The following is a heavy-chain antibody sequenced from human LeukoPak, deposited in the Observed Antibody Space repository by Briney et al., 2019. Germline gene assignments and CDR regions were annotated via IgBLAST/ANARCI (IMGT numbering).Heavy chain of an antibody. J-gene: IGHJ4*02. D-gene: IGHD3-10*01. Sequence: SETLSLTCTVSGGSISSSSYYWGWIRQPPGKGLEWIGSIYYSGSTYYNPSLKSRVTISVDTSKNQFSLKLSSVTAADTAVYYCATTPILLWFGELLFGYFDYWGQGTLVTVSS. CDR2: IYYSGST. CDR3: ATTPILLWFGELLFGYFDY. CDR1: GGSISSSSYY. V-gene: IGHV4-39*07.